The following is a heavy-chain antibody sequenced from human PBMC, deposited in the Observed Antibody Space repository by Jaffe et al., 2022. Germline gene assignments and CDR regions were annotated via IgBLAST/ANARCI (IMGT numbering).Heavy chain of an antibody. V-gene: IGHV3-9*01. CDR1: GFTFDDYA. CDR2: ISWNSGSI. J-gene: IGHJ3*02. CDR3: AGYQHNAFDI. D-gene: IGHD2-2*01. Sequence: EVQLVESGGGLVQPGRSLRLSCAASGFTFDDYAMHWVRQAPGKGLEWVSGISWNSGSIGYADSVKGRFTISRDNAKNSLYLQMNSLRAEDTALYYCAGYQHNAFDIWGQGTMVTVSS.